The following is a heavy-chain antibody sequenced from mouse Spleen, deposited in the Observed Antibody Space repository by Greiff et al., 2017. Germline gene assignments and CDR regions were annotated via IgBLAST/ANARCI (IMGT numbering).Heavy chain of an antibody. CDR3: AKIEAQNCAPFDY. D-gene: IGHD4-1*01. V-gene: IGHV1-53*01. CDR1: GYIFTSYW. J-gene: IGHJ2*01. CDR2: INPSNGGT. Sequence: QVQLQQPGTELVKPGASVKLSCKASGYIFTSYWMHWVKQRPGQGLEWIGNINPSNGGTNYNEKFKSKATLTVDKSSSTAYMQLSSLTSEDSAVYNSAKIEAQNCAPFDYCGESTTLTVSS.